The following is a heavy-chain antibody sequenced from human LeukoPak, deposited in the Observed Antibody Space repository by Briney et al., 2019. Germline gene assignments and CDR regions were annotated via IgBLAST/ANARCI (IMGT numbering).Heavy chain of an antibody. CDR1: GGTFSSYA. CDR3: ATWNTGVYYYGMDV. Sequence: SVKVSCKASGGTFSSYAISWVRQAPGQGLEWMGRIIPILGIANYAQKFQGRVTITADKSTSTAYMELSSLRSEDTAVYYCATWNTGVYYYGMDVWGQGTTVAVSS. V-gene: IGHV1-69*04. D-gene: IGHD1-1*01. CDR2: IIPILGIA. J-gene: IGHJ6*02.